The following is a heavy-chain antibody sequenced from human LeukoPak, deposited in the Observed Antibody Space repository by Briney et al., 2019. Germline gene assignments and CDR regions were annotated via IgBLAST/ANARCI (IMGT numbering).Heavy chain of an antibody. CDR2: IGVSAGST. V-gene: IGHV3-23*01. D-gene: IGHD6-19*01. CDR1: GFTFSSYA. J-gene: IGHJ4*02. CDR3: AKPSDSSDWYKPIFGY. Sequence: PGGSLRLSCAASGFTFSSYAMSWVRQAPGKGLEWVPVIGVSAGSTYYADSVKGRFTISRDNSKNTLYLQMNSLRAEDTAVYYCAKPSDSSDWYKPIFGYWGQGTLVTVSS.